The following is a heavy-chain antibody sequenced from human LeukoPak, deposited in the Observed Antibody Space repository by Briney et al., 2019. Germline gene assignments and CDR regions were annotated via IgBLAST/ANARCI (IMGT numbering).Heavy chain of an antibody. V-gene: IGHV3-30*18. CDR2: ISYDGSYQ. J-gene: IGHJ4*02. CDR3: VKAILFGSVSHYAD. Sequence: PGGSLRLSCAASGFTFSSYAMYWVRQAPGKGLEWVALISYDGSYQYSADSVRGRFTISRDNSKNTLSPQMGSLRAEDTAVYYCVKAILFGSVSHYADWGQGTLVTVSS. D-gene: IGHD3-22*01. CDR1: GFTFSSYA.